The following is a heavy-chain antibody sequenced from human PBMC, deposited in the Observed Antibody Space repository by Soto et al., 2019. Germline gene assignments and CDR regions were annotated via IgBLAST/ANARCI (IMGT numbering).Heavy chain of an antibody. Sequence: GGSLRLSCAASGFTFSSYSMYWVRQASGKGPEWVSYISSSSSTIYYADSVKGRFTISRDNTKNSQYLQMNCLRDEDTAVYYCARGSTVATDAFDIWGQGTMVTVSS. CDR2: ISSSSSTI. D-gene: IGHD4-17*01. J-gene: IGHJ3*02. V-gene: IGHV3-48*02. CDR3: ARGSTVATDAFDI. CDR1: GFTFSSYS.